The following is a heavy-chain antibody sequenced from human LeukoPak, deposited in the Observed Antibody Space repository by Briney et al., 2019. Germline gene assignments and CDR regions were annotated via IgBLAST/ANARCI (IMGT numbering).Heavy chain of an antibody. Sequence: ASVKVSCKASGYTFTSYGISWVRQAPGQGLEWMGWISAYNGNTNYAQKFQGRVTITADESTSTAYMELSSLRSEDTAVYYCARGREYYYDSSGYYLSYWGQGTLVTVSS. CDR1: GYTFTSYG. J-gene: IGHJ4*02. CDR3: ARGREYYYDSSGYYLSY. V-gene: IGHV1-18*01. CDR2: ISAYNGNT. D-gene: IGHD3-22*01.